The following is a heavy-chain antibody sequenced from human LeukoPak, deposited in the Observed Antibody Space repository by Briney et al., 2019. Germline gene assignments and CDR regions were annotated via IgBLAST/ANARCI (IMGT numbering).Heavy chain of an antibody. J-gene: IGHJ4*02. Sequence: SVKVSCKASGGTFTSYAISWVRQAPGQGLEWMGGIIPFFDTAKYAQKLQGRVTIATDESTITAYMELSSLRSEDTAVYYCARGAGPTLEWCFVHWGQGTLVTVSS. CDR2: IIPFFDTA. CDR3: ARGAGPTLEWCFVH. CDR1: GGTFTSYA. D-gene: IGHD3-3*01. V-gene: IGHV1-69*05.